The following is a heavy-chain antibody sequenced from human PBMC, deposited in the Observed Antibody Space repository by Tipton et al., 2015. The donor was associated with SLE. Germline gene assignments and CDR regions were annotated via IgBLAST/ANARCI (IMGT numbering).Heavy chain of an antibody. J-gene: IGHJ3*02. CDR2: IYHSGST. CDR3: ARRRVSHAFDI. D-gene: IGHD6-13*01. CDR1: GYSISSGYY. V-gene: IGHV4-38-2*01. Sequence: TLSLTCAVSGYSISSGYYWGWIRQPPGKGLEWIGSIYHSGSTNYNPSLKSRVTISVDTSKNQFSLKLSSVTAADTAVYYCARRRVSHAFDIWGQGTMVTVSS.